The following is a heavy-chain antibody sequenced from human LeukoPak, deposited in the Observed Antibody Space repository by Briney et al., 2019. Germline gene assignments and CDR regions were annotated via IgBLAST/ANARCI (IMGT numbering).Heavy chain of an antibody. CDR2: ISSRGSTI. CDR1: GFSFSSYE. V-gene: IGHV3-48*03. D-gene: IGHD3-9*01. CDR3: ARVLTGTGYY. J-gene: IGHJ4*02. Sequence: SGGSLRLSCAASGFSFSSYEMNWVRQAPGKGLEWVSYISSRGSTIYYADSVKGRFTISRDNAKNSLYLQMNSLRAEDTAVYYCARVLTGTGYYWGRGTLVTVSS.